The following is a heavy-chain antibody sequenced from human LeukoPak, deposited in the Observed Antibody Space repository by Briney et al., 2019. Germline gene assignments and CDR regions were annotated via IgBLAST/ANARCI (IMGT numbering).Heavy chain of an antibody. V-gene: IGHV3-23*01. CDR2: ITGSGDRT. Sequence: GGSLRLSCVASGFTFSSSWMNWVRQAPGKGLEWISAITGSGDRTSYADSVKGRFIISRDNSKNTLYLQMSSPRAEDTAVYYCAKREPTFIGFDTWGQGTMVTVSS. J-gene: IGHJ3*02. CDR3: AKREPTFIGFDT. D-gene: IGHD1-14*01. CDR1: GFTFSSSW.